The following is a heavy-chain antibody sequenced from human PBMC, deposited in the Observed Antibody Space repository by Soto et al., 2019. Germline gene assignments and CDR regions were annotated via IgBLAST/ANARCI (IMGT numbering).Heavy chain of an antibody. V-gene: IGHV4-39*07. CDR1: GGSISSSSYY. Sequence: PSETLSLTCTVSGGSISSSSYYWGWIRQPPGKGLEWIGYIYHGGSTYYNPSLKSRVTISVDRSKNQFSLKLSSVTAADTAVYYCAREYLNNWFDPWGQGTLVTSPQ. J-gene: IGHJ5*02. D-gene: IGHD2-2*01. CDR3: AREYLNNWFDP. CDR2: IYHGGST.